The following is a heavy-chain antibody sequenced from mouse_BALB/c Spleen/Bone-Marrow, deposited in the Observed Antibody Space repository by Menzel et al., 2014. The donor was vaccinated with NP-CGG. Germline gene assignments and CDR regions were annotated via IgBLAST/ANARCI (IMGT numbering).Heavy chain of an antibody. Sequence: QVQLQQSGAELVKPGASVKMSCKAFGYPFTTYPIEWMRQNHGKNLEWIGNFHPYDDDTKYNEQLKGKAKLTVDKSSTTVSLELSRLTSDDSAVYYCARGAYGLFDYWGQGTTLTVSS. V-gene: IGHV1-47*01. CDR1: GYPFTTYP. J-gene: IGHJ2*01. CDR2: FHPYDDDT. CDR3: ARGAYGLFDY. D-gene: IGHD6-5*01.